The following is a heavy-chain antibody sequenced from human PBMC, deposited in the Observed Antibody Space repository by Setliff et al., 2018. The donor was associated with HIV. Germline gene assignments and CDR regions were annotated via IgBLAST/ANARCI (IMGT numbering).Heavy chain of an antibody. V-gene: IGHV4-31*03. J-gene: IGHJ3*02. CDR1: GGSISSGGYY. D-gene: IGHD2-8*01. CDR2: IYYTGSP. CDR3: ARGPQNYPDGHRAFDI. Sequence: SETLSLTCTVSGGSISSGGYYWNLIRQHPRKGLEWIGYIYYTGSPYYNPSLQSRVTISVDTSKNQFSLRLTSMTAADSAVFYCARGPQNYPDGHRAFDIWGQGTMVTVSS.